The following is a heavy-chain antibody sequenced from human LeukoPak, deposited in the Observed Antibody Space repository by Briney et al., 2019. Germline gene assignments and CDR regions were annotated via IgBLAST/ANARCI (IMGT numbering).Heavy chain of an antibody. CDR1: GGTFRSHI. Sequence: ASVKVSCKTFGGTFRSHIFSWVRQAPGQGLEWMGWISAYNGHTNYAQNLQGRVTMTTDTSTSTAYMELRSLRSDDTAVYYCARSIAVATRSDYYDCWGQGTLVTVSS. D-gene: IGHD6-19*01. V-gene: IGHV1-18*04. CDR2: ISAYNGHT. CDR3: ARSIAVATRSDYYDC. J-gene: IGHJ4*02.